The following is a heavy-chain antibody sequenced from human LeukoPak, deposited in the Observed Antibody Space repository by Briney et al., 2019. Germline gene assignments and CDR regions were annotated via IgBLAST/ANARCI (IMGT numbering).Heavy chain of an antibody. J-gene: IGHJ4*02. CDR3: ARDRVGATDYFDY. CDR2: ISYDGSNK. V-gene: IGHV3-30*03. Sequence: GGSLRLSCAASRFPFSSYGMHWVRQAPGKGLEWVAVISYDGSNKYYADSVKGRFTISRDNSENTLYLQMNSLRAEDTAVYYCARDRVGATDYFDYWGQGTLVTVSS. CDR1: RFPFSSYG. D-gene: IGHD1-26*01.